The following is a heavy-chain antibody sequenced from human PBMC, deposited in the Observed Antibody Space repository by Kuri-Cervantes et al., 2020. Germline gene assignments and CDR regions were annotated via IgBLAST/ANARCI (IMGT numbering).Heavy chain of an antibody. CDR2: ISGSGGST. D-gene: IGHD1-1*01. CDR3: ATQRRGTTT. J-gene: IGHJ4*02. Sequence: GGSLRLSCAASGFTFNSYGMHWVRQAPGKGLEWVSAISGSGGSTYYADSVKGRFTISRDNSKNTLYLQMNSLRAEDTAVYYCATQRRGTTTWGQGTLVTVSS. CDR1: GFTFNSYG. V-gene: IGHV3-23*01.